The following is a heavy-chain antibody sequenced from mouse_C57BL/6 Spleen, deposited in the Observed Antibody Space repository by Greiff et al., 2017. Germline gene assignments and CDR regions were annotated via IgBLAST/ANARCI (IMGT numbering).Heavy chain of an antibody. D-gene: IGHD2-1*01. V-gene: IGHV1-52*01. Sequence: QVQLKQPGAELVRPGSSVKLSCKASGYTFTSYWMHWVKQRPIQGLEWIGNIDPSDSETHYNQKFKDKATLTVEKSSSTAYMQLSSLTSEDSAVYYCARGDRDGNYEAMDYWGQGTSVTVSS. CDR1: GYTFTSYW. CDR2: IDPSDSET. CDR3: ARGDRDGNYEAMDY. J-gene: IGHJ4*01.